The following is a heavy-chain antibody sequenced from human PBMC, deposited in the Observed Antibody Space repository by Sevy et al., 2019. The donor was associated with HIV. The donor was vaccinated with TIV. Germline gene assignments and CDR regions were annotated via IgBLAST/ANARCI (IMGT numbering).Heavy chain of an antibody. CDR1: GFTFDDYT. CDR2: ISWDGGST. J-gene: IGHJ6*02. V-gene: IGHV3-43*01. CDR3: VKSLRAFDGMDV. Sequence: GGSLRLSCAASGFTFDDYTMHWVRQAPGKGLEWVSLISWDGGSTYYADSVKGRFTISRDNSKNYLYLQMNSLRTEDTALYYCVKSLRAFDGMDVWGQGTTVTVSS.